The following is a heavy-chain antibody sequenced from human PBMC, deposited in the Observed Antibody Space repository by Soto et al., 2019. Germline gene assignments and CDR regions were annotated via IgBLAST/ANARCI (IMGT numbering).Heavy chain of an antibody. CDR2: INHSGST. CDR1: GGSFSGYY. J-gene: IGHJ4*02. Sequence: TLSLTCAVYGGSFSGYYWSWIRQPPGKGLEWIGEINHSGSTNYNPSLKSRVTISVDTSKNQFSLKLSSVTAADTAVYYCARSPPDNYDFWSGYYRVGRFDYWGQGTLVTVSS. D-gene: IGHD3-3*01. CDR3: ARSPPDNYDFWSGYYRVGRFDY. V-gene: IGHV4-34*01.